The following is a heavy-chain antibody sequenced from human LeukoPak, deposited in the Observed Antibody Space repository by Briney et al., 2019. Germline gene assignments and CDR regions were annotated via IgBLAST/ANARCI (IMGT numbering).Heavy chain of an antibody. J-gene: IGHJ4*02. V-gene: IGHV5-10-1*01. Sequence: PGESLKISCKGSGYTFTNYWIIWVRQMPGKGLEWMGRIDPSDSYTNYSPSFQGHVTISADKSISTAYLQWSSLKASDTAMYCCARVGHYGSGSYYTTGFDYWGQGTLVTVSS. CDR1: GYTFTNYW. D-gene: IGHD3-10*01. CDR2: IDPSDSYT. CDR3: ARVGHYGSGSYYTTGFDY.